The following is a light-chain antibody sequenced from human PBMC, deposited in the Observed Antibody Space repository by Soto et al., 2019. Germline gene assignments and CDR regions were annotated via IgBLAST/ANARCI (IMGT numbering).Light chain of an antibody. Sequence: DIQMTQSPSTVSASVGDRVTITCRASQSISSWLAWYQQKPGKAPKLLIYKASSLESGVPSRFSGSGSGTEFTLTISSLQPDDFATYYCQQQRTFGQGTKVEIK. CDR1: QSISSW. J-gene: IGKJ1*01. V-gene: IGKV1-5*03. CDR3: QQQRT. CDR2: KAS.